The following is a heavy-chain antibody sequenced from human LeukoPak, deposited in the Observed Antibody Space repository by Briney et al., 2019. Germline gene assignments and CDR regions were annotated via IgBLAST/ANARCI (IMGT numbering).Heavy chain of an antibody. J-gene: IGHJ6*03. CDR3: ALPPPSRGYYYMDV. CDR2: ISGSGGST. CDR1: GFTFSSYA. Sequence: PGGSLRLSCAASGFTFSSYAMSWVRQAPGKGLEWVSAISGSGGSTYYADSVKGRFTISRDNSKNTLYLQMNSLRAEDMAVYYCALPPPSRGYYYMDVWGKGTTVTVSS. V-gene: IGHV3-23*01.